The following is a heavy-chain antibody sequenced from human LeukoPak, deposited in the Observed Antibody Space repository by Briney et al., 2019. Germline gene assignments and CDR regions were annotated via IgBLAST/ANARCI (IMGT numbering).Heavy chain of an antibody. CDR1: GYTFTSYG. CDR3: ARVESEGAPPQIFDY. J-gene: IGHJ4*02. V-gene: IGHV1-18*01. CDR2: ISAYNGNT. D-gene: IGHD1-26*01. Sequence: ASVKVSCKASGYTFTSYGISWVRQAPGQGLEWMGWISAYNGNTNYAQKLQGRVTMTTDTSTSTAYMELRSLRSDDTAVYYCARVESEGAPPQIFDYWGQGTLVTVSS.